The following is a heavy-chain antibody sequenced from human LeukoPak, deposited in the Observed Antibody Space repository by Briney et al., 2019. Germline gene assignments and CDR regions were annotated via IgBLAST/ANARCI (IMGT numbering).Heavy chain of an antibody. CDR3: ARGLSDYDYVWGSYRYTD. D-gene: IGHD3-16*02. CDR2: IIPIFGTA. V-gene: IGHV1-69*05. Sequence: SVKVSCKASGGTFSSYAISWVRQAPGQGLEWMGGIIPIFGTANYAQKFQGRVTITTDESTSTAYMELSSLSSEDTAVYYCARGLSDYDYVWGSYRYTDWGQGTLVTVSS. CDR1: GGTFSSYA. J-gene: IGHJ4*02.